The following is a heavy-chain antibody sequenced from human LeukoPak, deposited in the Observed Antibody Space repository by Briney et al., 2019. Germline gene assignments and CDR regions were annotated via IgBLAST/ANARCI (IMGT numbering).Heavy chain of an antibody. Sequence: PGGSLRLSCAASGFTFSSYAMSWVRQAPGKGLEWVSAISGSGGSTYYADSVKGRFTISRDNSKNTLYLQMNSLRAEDTAVYYCAKDLGYYYDSSGYPGYWGQGTLVTVSS. D-gene: IGHD3-22*01. CDR1: GFTFSSYA. J-gene: IGHJ4*02. V-gene: IGHV3-23*01. CDR2: ISGSGGST. CDR3: AKDLGYYYDSSGYPGY.